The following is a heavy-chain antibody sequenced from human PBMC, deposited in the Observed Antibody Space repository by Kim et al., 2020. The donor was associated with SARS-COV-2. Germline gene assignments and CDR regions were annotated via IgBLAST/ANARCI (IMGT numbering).Heavy chain of an antibody. J-gene: IGHJ3*02. D-gene: IGHD6-19*01. CDR1: GYTFTSYG. V-gene: IGHV1-18*01. Sequence: ASVKVSCKASGYTFTSYGISWVRQAPGQGLEWMGWISAYNGNTNYAQKLQGRVTMTTDTSTSTAYMELRSLRSDDTAVYYCARGTYSSGWLSPRDAFDIWGQGTMVTVSS. CDR2: ISAYNGNT. CDR3: ARGTYSSGWLSPRDAFDI.